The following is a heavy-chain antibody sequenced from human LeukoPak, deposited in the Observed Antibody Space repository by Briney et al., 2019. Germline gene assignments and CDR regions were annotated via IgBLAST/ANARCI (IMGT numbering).Heavy chain of an antibody. D-gene: IGHD4-17*01. CDR1: GYTFTSYY. V-gene: IGHV1-46*01. CDR3: ARAAKATGTGFDP. J-gene: IGHJ5*02. CDR2: INPSGGST. Sequence: ASVKVSRKASGYTFTSYYMHWVRRAPGQGLEWMGIINPSGGSTSYAQKFQGRVTMTRDTSTSTVYMELSSLRSEDTAVYYCARAAKATGTGFDPWGQGTLVTVSS.